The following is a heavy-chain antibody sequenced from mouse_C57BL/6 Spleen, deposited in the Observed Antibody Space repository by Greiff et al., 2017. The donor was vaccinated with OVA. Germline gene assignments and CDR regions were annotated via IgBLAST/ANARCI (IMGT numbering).Heavy chain of an antibody. Sequence: VQLKESGAELVKPGASVKIPCKASGYAFSSYWMNWVKQRPGKGLEWIGQIYPGDGDTNYNGKFKGKATLTADKSSSTAYMQLSSLTSEDSAVYFCARSGDYDAYAMDYWGQGTSVTVSS. V-gene: IGHV1-80*01. CDR2: IYPGDGDT. J-gene: IGHJ4*01. D-gene: IGHD2-4*01. CDR1: GYAFSSYW. CDR3: ARSGDYDAYAMDY.